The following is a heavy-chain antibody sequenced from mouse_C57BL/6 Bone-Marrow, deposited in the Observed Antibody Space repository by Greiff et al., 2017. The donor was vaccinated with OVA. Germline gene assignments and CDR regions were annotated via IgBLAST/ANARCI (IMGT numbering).Heavy chain of an antibody. D-gene: IGHD5-1-1*01. V-gene: IGHV14-4*01. CDR1: GFNIKDDY. J-gene: IGHJ3*01. CDR2: IDPENGDT. CDR3: TKPYQAWFAY. Sequence: VHVKQSGAELVRPGASVKLSCTASGFNIKDDYMHWVKQRPEQGLEWIGWIDPENGDTEYASKFQGKATITADTSSNTAYLQLSSLTSEDTAVYYCTKPYQAWFAYWGQGTLVTVSA.